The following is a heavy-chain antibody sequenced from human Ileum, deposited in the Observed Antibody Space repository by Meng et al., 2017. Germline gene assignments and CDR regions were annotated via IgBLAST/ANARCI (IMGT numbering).Heavy chain of an antibody. V-gene: IGHV3-74*01. CDR3: VRDDRRSFDY. Sequence: EVQLVEAGGGVVQPGGSLRLSCAASGFIFSNYYMVWVRQPPSKGLVLVSDISSDGSSARDADSVRGRFTTSRDNAKNTLYLQMNSLGVEDTAVYYCVRDDRRSFDYWGQGTLVTVSS. J-gene: IGHJ4*02. CDR2: ISSDGSSA. CDR1: GFIFSNYY. D-gene: IGHD3-10*01.